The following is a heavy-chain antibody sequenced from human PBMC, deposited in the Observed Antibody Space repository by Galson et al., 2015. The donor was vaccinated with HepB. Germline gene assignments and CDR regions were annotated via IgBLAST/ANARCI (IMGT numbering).Heavy chain of an antibody. CDR2: INTDGSST. CDR3: ARELTYTSSWHLDAFDI. J-gene: IGHJ3*02. V-gene: IGHV3-74*01. D-gene: IGHD6-13*01. Sequence: SLRLSCAVSGLNFSNSWMHWVRQAPGKGLVWVSRINTDGSSTNYADSVKGRFTISRDNAKNTLFLRMNSLRAEDTAIYYCARELTYTSSWHLDAFDIWGQGTMVTVSS. CDR1: GLNFSNSW.